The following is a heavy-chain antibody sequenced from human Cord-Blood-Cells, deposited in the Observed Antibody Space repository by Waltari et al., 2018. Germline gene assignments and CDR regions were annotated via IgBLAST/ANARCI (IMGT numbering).Heavy chain of an antibody. J-gene: IGHJ6*03. CDR2: IKQDGSEK. V-gene: IGHV3-7*01. Sequence: EVQLVESGGGLVQPGGSLRLSCAASGFPFSSYWMSWVRPAPGKGLEWVANIKQDGSEKYYVDSVKGRFTISRDNAKNSLYLQMNSLRAEDTAVYYCARTHYYYDSSGYVEYYYYYYMDVWGKGTTVTVSS. CDR1: GFPFSSYW. CDR3: ARTHYYYDSSGYVEYYYYYYMDV. D-gene: IGHD3-22*01.